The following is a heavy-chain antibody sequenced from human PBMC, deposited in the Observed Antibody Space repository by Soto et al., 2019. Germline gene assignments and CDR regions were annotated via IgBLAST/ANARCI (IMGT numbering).Heavy chain of an antibody. D-gene: IGHD5-18*01. CDR1: GGSISSGGYY. J-gene: IGHJ6*02. CDR3: ARDLIQLWPEGMDV. V-gene: IGHV4-31*03. Sequence: SETLSLTCTVSGGSISSGGYYWSWIRQHPGKGLEWIGYIYYSGSTYYNPSLKSRVTISVDTSKNQFSLKLSSVTAADTAVYYCARDLIQLWPEGMDVWGQGTTVTVS. CDR2: IYYSGST.